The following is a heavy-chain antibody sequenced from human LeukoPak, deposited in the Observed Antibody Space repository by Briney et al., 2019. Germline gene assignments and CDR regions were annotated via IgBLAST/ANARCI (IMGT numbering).Heavy chain of an antibody. Sequence: PGGSLRLSCAASGFTFSSNWMTWAASPLGKGRRGGANIKQDGSEQYYVDSVKGRFTISRDNAKNSLFLQMSSLRAEDTAVYYCARDVSEYPYPEVTLDYWGQGTLVTVSS. CDR1: GFTFSSNW. CDR2: IKQDGSEQ. J-gene: IGHJ4*02. CDR3: ARDVSEYPYPEVTLDY. V-gene: IGHV3-7*01. D-gene: IGHD2-15*01.